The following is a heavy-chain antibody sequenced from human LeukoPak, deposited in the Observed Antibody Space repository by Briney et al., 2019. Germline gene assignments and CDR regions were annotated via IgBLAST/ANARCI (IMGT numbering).Heavy chain of an antibody. CDR1: GFNFSAYG. CDR3: ARDRGDNWKYSIWAYFDP. J-gene: IGHJ5*02. D-gene: IGHD1-20*01. V-gene: IGHV3-30*03. CDR2: ISFHGTNE. Sequence: PGGSLRLSCTASGFNFSAYGMHWVRQAPGKGLDWVAVISFHGTNEYYADSVKGRFTISRDNSNNTLYLQMNSVRAEDTAVYYCARDRGDNWKYSIWAYFDPWGQGTPVTVSS.